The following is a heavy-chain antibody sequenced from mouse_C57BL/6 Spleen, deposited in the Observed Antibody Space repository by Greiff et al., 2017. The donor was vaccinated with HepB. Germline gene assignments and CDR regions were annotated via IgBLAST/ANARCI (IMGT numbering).Heavy chain of an antibody. CDR1: GFTFSDYG. CDR2: ISSGSSTI. Sequence: EVMLVESGGGLVKPGGSLKLSCAASGFTFSDYGMHWVRQAPEKGLEWVAYISSGSSTIYYADTVKGRFTISRDNAKNTLFLQMTSLRSDDTAMYYCAGSYGSSPAWFAYWGQGTLVTVSA. CDR3: AGSYGSSPAWFAY. J-gene: IGHJ3*01. V-gene: IGHV5-17*01. D-gene: IGHD1-1*01.